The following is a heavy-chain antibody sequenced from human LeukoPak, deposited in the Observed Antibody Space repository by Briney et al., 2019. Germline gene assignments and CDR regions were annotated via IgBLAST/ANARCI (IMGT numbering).Heavy chain of an antibody. CDR2: ISGSGGST. D-gene: IGHD3-3*01. CDR1: GFTFSSYA. CDR3: AKVGPYYDFWSGYYPRAYYFDY. V-gene: IGHV3-23*01. Sequence: GGSLRLSCAASGFTFSSYAMSWVRQAPGKGLEWVSAISGSGGSTYYADSVKGRFTISRDNSKNTLYLQMNSLRAEDTAVYYCAKVGPYYDFWSGYYPRAYYFDYWGQGTLVTVSS. J-gene: IGHJ4*02.